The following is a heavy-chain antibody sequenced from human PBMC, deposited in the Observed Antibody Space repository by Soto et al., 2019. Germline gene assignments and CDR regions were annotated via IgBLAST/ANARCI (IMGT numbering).Heavy chain of an antibody. CDR2: IYESENT. V-gene: IGHV4-39*01. CDR3: VSRTVTTFNAFDI. J-gene: IGHJ3*02. CDR1: GGSIRRTNYY. D-gene: IGHD4-17*01. Sequence: QLQLQESGPGLVRPAETLSLTCTVSGGSIRRTNYYWGWVRQPPGEGLEWIGSIYESENTYYSPSLKSRVTISLDTSKNQFSLRLSSVTAADTAVFYCVSRTVTTFNAFDIWGQGTMVTVSS.